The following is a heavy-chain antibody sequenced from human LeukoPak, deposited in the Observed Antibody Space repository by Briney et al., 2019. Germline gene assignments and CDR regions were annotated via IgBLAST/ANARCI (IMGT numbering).Heavy chain of an antibody. D-gene: IGHD6-13*01. CDR2: IIPIFGTA. CDR3: ARGGRYSSSWYLVAFDI. Sequence: ASVKVSCKASGGTFSSYAISRVRQAPGQGLEWMGGIIPIFGTANYAQKFQGRVTITADESTSTAYMELSSLRSEDTAVYYCARGGRYSSSWYLVAFDIWGQGTMVTVSS. V-gene: IGHV1-69*01. J-gene: IGHJ3*02. CDR1: GGTFSSYA.